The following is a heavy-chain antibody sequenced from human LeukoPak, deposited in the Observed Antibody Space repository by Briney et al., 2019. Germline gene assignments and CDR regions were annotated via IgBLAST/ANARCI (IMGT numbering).Heavy chain of an antibody. CDR1: GGSISSYY. CDR3: ARLRFLEWSFDY. Sequence: SETLSLTCTVSGGSISSYYWSWIRQPAGKGLEWIGRIYTSGSTNYNPSLKSRVTMSVDTSKNQFSLKLSSVTAADTAMYYCARLRFLEWSFDYWGQGTLVTVSS. CDR2: IYTSGST. D-gene: IGHD3-3*01. J-gene: IGHJ4*02. V-gene: IGHV4-4*07.